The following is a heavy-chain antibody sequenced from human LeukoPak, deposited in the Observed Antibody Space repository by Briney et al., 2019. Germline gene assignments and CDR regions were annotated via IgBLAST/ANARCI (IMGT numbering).Heavy chain of an antibody. CDR1: GFTFSSNS. V-gene: IGHV3-21*01. Sequence: PGGSLRLSCAASGFTFSSNSMNWVRQAPGKGLEWVSSISTSSIYIYYADSVKGRFTISRDNAKNSLYLQMNSLRAEDTAVYYCARDRGGGWTLDYFQHWGQGTLVTVSS. J-gene: IGHJ1*01. CDR2: ISTSSIYI. D-gene: IGHD6-19*01. CDR3: ARDRGGGWTLDYFQH.